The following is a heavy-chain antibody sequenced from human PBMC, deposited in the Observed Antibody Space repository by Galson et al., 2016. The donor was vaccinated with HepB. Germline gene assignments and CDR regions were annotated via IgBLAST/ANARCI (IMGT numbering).Heavy chain of an antibody. V-gene: IGHV3-30*05. D-gene: IGHD5/OR15-5a*01. CDR3: ARIESRVDGFDI. CDR1: GFTFRNYG. CDR2: ISYDGKKT. Sequence: SLRLSCAASGFTFRNYGMHWARQAPGKGLEWVAVISYDGKKTYYGDSVKGRFTISRDNSKNTMYLQMNSLKKEDTAVYYCARIESRVDGFDIWGQGTRVTVSS. J-gene: IGHJ3*02.